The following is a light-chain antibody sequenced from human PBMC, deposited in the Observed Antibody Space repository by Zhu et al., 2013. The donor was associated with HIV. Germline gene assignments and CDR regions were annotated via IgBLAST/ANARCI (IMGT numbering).Light chain of an antibody. CDR1: NSNIGKNY. CDR2: DNN. J-gene: IGLJ2*01. V-gene: IGLV1-51*01. Sequence: QSVLTQPPSVSAAPGQKVTISCSGSNSNIGKNYVSWYQQVPGAAPKLVIYDNNKRPSGIPDRFSGSNSGNTATLTITRVEAGDEADYYCHVWDSSPNPCAFGGGTKLTV. CDR3: HVWDSSPNPCA.